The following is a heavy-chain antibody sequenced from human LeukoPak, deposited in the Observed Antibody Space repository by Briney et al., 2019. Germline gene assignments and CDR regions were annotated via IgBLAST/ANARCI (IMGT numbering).Heavy chain of an antibody. CDR2: IGVGGDT. Sequence: GGSLRLSCVASGFNFSKNDMHWVRQTTERRLEWVSAIGVGGDTYYADPVKGRFTISRDNGKSSVYLQMNSLRAGDTAVYFCAKAFDYNGLRGEGGGFDCWGQGALVTVSS. J-gene: IGHJ4*02. CDR3: AKAFDYNGLRGEGGGFDC. CDR1: GFNFSKND. D-gene: IGHD4-11*01. V-gene: IGHV3-13*01.